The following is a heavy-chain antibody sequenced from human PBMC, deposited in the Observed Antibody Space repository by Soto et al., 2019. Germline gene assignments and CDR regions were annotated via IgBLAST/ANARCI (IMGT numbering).Heavy chain of an antibody. CDR1: GFTFSSYA. D-gene: IGHD3-10*01. CDR3: AREVDRGVIITLTRAGGMDV. J-gene: IGHJ6*02. Sequence: QVQLVESGGGVVQPGRSLRLSCAASGFTFSSYAMHWVRQAPGKGLEWVAVISHDGSNKYYADSVKGRFTISRDNSKNTLYLQMNSLRAEDTAVYYCAREVDRGVIITLTRAGGMDVWGQGTTVTVSS. CDR2: ISHDGSNK. V-gene: IGHV3-30-3*01.